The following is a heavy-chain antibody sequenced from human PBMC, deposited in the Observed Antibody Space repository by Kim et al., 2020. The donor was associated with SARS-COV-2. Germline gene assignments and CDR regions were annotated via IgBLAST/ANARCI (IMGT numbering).Heavy chain of an antibody. Sequence: GGSLRLSCAASGFTFSSYSMNWVRQAPGKGLEWVSSISSSSSYIYYADSVKGRFTISRDNAKNSLYLQMNSLRAEDTAVYYCARDGPGIAVAGTGLFERFRGLTYYGMDVWGQGTTVTVSS. V-gene: IGHV3-21*01. D-gene: IGHD6-19*01. CDR3: ARDGPGIAVAGTGLFERFRGLTYYGMDV. J-gene: IGHJ6*02. CDR1: GFTFSSYS. CDR2: ISSSSSYI.